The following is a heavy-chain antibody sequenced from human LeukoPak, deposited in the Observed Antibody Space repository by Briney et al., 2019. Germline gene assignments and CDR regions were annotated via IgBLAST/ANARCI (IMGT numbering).Heavy chain of an antibody. CDR3: AKTITGDMYQLEY. J-gene: IGHJ4*02. CDR1: GFTFDSYA. D-gene: IGHD1-14*01. V-gene: IGHV3-43D*03. Sequence: GGSLRLSCAASGFTFDSYAMHWVRQVPGQGLEWVSLISWDGRNTYYADSVKGRFTISRDNGKNSLYLQMNSLRTEDTALYYCAKTITGDMYQLEYWGQGTLVTVSS. CDR2: ISWDGRNT.